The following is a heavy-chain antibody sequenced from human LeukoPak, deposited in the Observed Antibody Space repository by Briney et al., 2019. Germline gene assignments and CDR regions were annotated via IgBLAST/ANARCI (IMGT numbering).Heavy chain of an antibody. CDR1: GFTFSSYS. D-gene: IGHD3-16*01. CDR2: ISSSSSTI. V-gene: IGHV3-48*02. J-gene: IGHJ4*02. Sequence: GGSLRLSCAASGFTFSSYSMNWVRQAPGKGLEWVSYISSSSSTIYYADSVKGRFTISRDNARNSLYLQMSSLRDEDTAVYYCARGTTLADYWGQGTLVTVSS. CDR3: ARGTTLADY.